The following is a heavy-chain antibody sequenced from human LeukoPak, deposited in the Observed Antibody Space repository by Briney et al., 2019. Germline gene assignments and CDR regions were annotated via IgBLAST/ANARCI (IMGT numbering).Heavy chain of an antibody. V-gene: IGHV4-59*01. D-gene: IGHD6-13*01. CDR2: VYYTGST. CDR3: ARISSSNWYNERGAFDV. Sequence: SETLSLTCTVSGGSISSYYWSWVRQPPGKGLEWIGFVYYTGSTNYSPSLKSRVTISVDTSKNQFSLKLRSVTAADTAAYYCARISSSNWYNERGAFDVWGQGTMVTVSS. J-gene: IGHJ3*01. CDR1: GGSISSYY.